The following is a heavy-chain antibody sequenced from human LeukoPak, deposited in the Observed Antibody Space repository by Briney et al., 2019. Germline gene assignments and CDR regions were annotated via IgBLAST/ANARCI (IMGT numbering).Heavy chain of an antibody. Sequence: ASVKVSCKASGYTFTGHYMHWVRQAPGQGLEWMGWMNPSSGVTNYAQKFQGRVTMTRDTSISTAYMELSSLKSDDTAFYYCARSAYCGADCYYWFDAWGQGTLVTVSS. CDR3: ARSAYCGADCYYWFDA. CDR1: GYTFTGHY. J-gene: IGHJ5*02. CDR2: MNPSSGVT. D-gene: IGHD2-21*02. V-gene: IGHV1-2*02.